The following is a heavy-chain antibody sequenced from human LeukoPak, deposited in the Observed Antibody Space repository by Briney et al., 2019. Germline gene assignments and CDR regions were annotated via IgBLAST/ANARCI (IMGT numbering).Heavy chain of an antibody. CDR2: IIPIFGTA. V-gene: IGHV1-69*13. CDR1: GGTFSSYA. D-gene: IGHD3-22*01. CDR3: ARADRDGYDSSGYLGPDFDY. J-gene: IGHJ4*02. Sequence: SVKVSCKASGGTFSSYAISWVRQAPGQGLEWMGGIIPIFGTANYAQKFQGRVTITADESTSTAYMELSSLRSEDTAVYYCARADRDGYDSSGYLGPDFDYWGQGTLVTVSS.